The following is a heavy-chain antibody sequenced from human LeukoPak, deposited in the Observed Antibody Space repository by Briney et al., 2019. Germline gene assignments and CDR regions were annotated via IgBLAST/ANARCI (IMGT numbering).Heavy chain of an antibody. CDR3: AKDGCSTSCYRGEDYCYYYMDV. Sequence: PGGSLRLSCAASGFTFSSYAMSWVRQAPGKGLEWVSAISGSGGSTYYADSVKGRFTISRDNSKNTLYLQMTRLRAEGTAVYYCAKDGCSTSCYRGEDYCYYYMDVWGKGTPVTVFS. CDR2: ISGSGGST. J-gene: IGHJ6*03. D-gene: IGHD2-2*02. CDR1: GFTFSSYA. V-gene: IGHV3-23*01.